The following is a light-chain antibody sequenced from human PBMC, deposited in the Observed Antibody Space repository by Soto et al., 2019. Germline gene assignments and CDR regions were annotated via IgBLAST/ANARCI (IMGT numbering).Light chain of an antibody. J-gene: IGKJ1*01. V-gene: IGKV1-8*01. Sequence: AIRMTQSPSSLSASTGDRVTITCRASQGISSYLAWYQQKTGKAPKLLIYAASTLQSGVPSRFSGSGSGTDCTLTLSCLQSEDFATYYCQQYYSYPSWTFGQGTKVEIK. CDR2: AAS. CDR3: QQYYSYPSWT. CDR1: QGISSY.